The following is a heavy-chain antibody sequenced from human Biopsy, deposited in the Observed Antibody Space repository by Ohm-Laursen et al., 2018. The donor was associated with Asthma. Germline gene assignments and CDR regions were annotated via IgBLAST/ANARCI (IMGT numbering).Heavy chain of an antibody. Sequence: TLSFTCAVSGGSFTSSDYYWARIRQTPGKGLEWIGYLYYSGYSNYRPSLKSRVSISVDTSKKQFSLKLASVTAADTAVYYCARISRGVRIGPDSWGQGTLVTVSS. J-gene: IGHJ4*02. D-gene: IGHD3-10*01. V-gene: IGHV4-30-4*08. CDR1: GGSFTSSDYY. CDR3: ARISRGVRIGPDS. CDR2: LYYSGYS.